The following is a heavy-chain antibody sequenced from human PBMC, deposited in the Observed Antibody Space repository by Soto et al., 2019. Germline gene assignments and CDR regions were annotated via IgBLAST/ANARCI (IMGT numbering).Heavy chain of an antibody. Sequence: VQLLESGGGLVQPGGSLRLSCAASGFTFSSYAMTWVRQAPGKGLEWVSAISGSGGSTYYADSVKGRFTISRDNSKNTLYPQMNSLRAEDTAVYYCAKTVYYDFWSGPSRFDYWGQGTLVTVSS. V-gene: IGHV3-23*01. J-gene: IGHJ4*02. CDR1: GFTFSSYA. CDR3: AKTVYYDFWSGPSRFDY. D-gene: IGHD3-3*01. CDR2: ISGSGGST.